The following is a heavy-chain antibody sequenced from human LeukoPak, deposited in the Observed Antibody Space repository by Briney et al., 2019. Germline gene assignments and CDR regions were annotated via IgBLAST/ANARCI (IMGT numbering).Heavy chain of an antibody. V-gene: IGHV3-7*04. CDR3: ARDGYASESHDY. CDR2: IKEDGSRQ. J-gene: IGHJ4*02. Sequence: GGSLRLSCATSGFTFSSYWMTWVRQAPGTGLEWVANIKEDGSRQHYIDSVKGRFTISRDNAKSSLYLQMNSLRVEDSAVYYCARDGYASESHDYWGQGTLVTVSS. D-gene: IGHD3-10*01. CDR1: GFTFSSYW.